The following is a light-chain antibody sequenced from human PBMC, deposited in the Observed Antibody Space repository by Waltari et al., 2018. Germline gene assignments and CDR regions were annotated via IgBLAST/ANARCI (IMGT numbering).Light chain of an antibody. V-gene: IGLV2-14*03. CDR1: SPDLGGYNF. CDR3: ISYTTSTTWV. Sequence: QSALTPPASVSGSPGQSITLSCAGTSPDLGGYNFDSWYQQHPGKAPKLMIYDVSNRPSGVSNRFSGSKSGNTASLTISGLQAEDEADYYCISYTTSTTWVFGGGTKLTVL. J-gene: IGLJ3*02. CDR2: DVS.